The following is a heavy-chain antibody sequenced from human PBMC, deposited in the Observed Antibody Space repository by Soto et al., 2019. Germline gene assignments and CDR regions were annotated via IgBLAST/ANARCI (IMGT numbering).Heavy chain of an antibody. D-gene: IGHD3-22*01. J-gene: IGHJ4*02. CDR3: ARGRRGDSSGYYSRRGKFDY. CDR2: INHSVST. V-gene: IGHV4-34*01. CDR1: GGSFSGYY. Sequence: XAILSLTFAVYGGSFSGYYGSWIGQPPGKGLEWIGEINHSVSTNYNPSLNSRVTISVDTSKNQFSLKLSSVTAADTAVYYCARGRRGDSSGYYSRRGKFDYRGQGTLVTVYS.